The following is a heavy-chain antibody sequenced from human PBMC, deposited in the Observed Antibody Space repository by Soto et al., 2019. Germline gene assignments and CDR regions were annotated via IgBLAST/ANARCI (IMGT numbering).Heavy chain of an antibody. J-gene: IGHJ4*02. CDR2: ISYSGNT. D-gene: IGHD1-1*01. CDR3: ARGVLF. Sequence: QVQLQESGPGLVKPSQSLSLTCTVSGASISSGVYYWSWIRQHPGKGLEWIGYISYSGNTYYNPSLKSRVTISVDTSKNEFSLKLNSVTAADTAVYYCARGVLFWGQGTLVTVSS. CDR1: GASISSGVYY. V-gene: IGHV4-31*03.